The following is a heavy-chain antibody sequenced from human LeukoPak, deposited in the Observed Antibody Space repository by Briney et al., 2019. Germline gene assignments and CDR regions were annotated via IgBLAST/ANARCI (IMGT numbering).Heavy chain of an antibody. Sequence: SVKVSCKASGYTFSGYYMHWVRQAPGQGLEWMGRIIPILGIANYAQKFQGRVTITADKSTSTAYMELSSLRSEDTAVYYCARDLYSWYFDYWGRGTLVTVSS. CDR2: IIPILGIA. V-gene: IGHV1-69*04. D-gene: IGHD2-21*01. CDR1: GYTFSGYY. J-gene: IGHJ4*02. CDR3: ARDLYSWYFDY.